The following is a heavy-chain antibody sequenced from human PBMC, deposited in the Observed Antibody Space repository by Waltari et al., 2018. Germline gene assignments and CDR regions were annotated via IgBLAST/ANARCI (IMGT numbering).Heavy chain of an antibody. J-gene: IGHJ6*03. V-gene: IGHV4-34*01. CDR1: GGSFSGYY. D-gene: IGHD5-18*01. CDR3: ARLGGYSYSHYYYYYYMDV. Sequence: QVQLQQWGAGLLKPSETLSLTCAVYGGSFSGYYWSWIRQPPGKGLEWIGEINHSGSTNYNPSLKSRVTISVDTSKNQFSLKLSSVTAADTAVYYCARLGGYSYSHYYYYYYMDVWGKGTTVTVSS. CDR2: INHSGST.